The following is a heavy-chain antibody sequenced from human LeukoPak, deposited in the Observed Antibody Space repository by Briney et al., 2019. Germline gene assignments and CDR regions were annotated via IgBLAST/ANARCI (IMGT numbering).Heavy chain of an antibody. CDR3: ARYGDDSSGYYYFDY. CDR1: GFTFSSYS. V-gene: IGHV3-21*01. J-gene: IGHJ4*02. D-gene: IGHD3-22*01. Sequence: GGSLRLSCAASGFTFSSYSMNWVRQAPGKGLEWVSSISSSSSYIYYADSVEGRFTISRDNAKNSLYLQMNSLRAEDTAVYYCARYGDDSSGYYYFDYWGQGTLVTVSS. CDR2: ISSSSSYI.